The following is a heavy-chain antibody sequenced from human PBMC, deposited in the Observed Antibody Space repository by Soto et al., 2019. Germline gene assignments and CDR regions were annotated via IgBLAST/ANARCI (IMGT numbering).Heavy chain of an antibody. CDR1: GYIFTTYT. CDR3: ARDLAVGPAYFFHY. V-gene: IGHV1-3*04. Sequence: ASVKVSCKASGYIFTTYTIHWVRQAPGQSLEWMGWINTGNDNTEYSQKFQGRITLTRDTSASTAYMDLSSLRSEDTAVYYCARDLAVGPAYFFHYWGPGIPVTVSS. CDR2: INTGNDNT. D-gene: IGHD1-26*01. J-gene: IGHJ4*02.